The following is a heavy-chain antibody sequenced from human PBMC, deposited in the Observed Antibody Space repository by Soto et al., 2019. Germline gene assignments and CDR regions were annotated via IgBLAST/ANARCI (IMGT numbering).Heavy chain of an antibody. Sequence: SQTLSLTCAISGDSVSSNTASWNWIRQSPSRGLEWLGRTYFRSKWYNDYAVSVKSRIIINPDTSNDQFSLQLNSVTPEDTAVYFCAKGDNLGPKTGYAFDPWGQGIMVTVSS. CDR3: AKGDNLGPKTGYAFDP. V-gene: IGHV6-1*01. J-gene: IGHJ5*02. CDR1: GDSVSSNTAS. CDR2: TYFRSKWYN. D-gene: IGHD5-12*01.